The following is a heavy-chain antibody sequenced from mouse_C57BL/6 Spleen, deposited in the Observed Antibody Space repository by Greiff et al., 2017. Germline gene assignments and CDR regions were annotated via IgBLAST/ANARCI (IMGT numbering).Heavy chain of an antibody. CDR3: ARGASWFAD. Sequence: VQLQQPGAELVRPGSSVKLSCKASGYTFTSYWMDWVKQRPGQGLEWIGNIYPSDSETHYNQKFKDKATLTVDKSSSTAYMQLSSLTSEGSAVYYCARGASWFADWGQGTLVTVSA. V-gene: IGHV1-61*01. CDR2: IYPSDSET. CDR1: GYTFTSYW. J-gene: IGHJ3*01.